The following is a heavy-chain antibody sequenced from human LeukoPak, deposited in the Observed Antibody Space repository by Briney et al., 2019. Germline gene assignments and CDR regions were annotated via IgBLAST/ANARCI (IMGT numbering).Heavy chain of an antibody. CDR2: ISGSGGST. CDR3: AKDNWGTPYYFDY. D-gene: IGHD7-27*01. Sequence: PGGSLRLSCAASGFTFSSYAMSWVRQAPGKGLEWVSAISGSGGSTYYADSVKGRFTISRDNSKNTLYLQMSSLRAEDTAVYYCAKDNWGTPYYFDYWGQGTLVTVSS. CDR1: GFTFSSYA. V-gene: IGHV3-23*01. J-gene: IGHJ4*02.